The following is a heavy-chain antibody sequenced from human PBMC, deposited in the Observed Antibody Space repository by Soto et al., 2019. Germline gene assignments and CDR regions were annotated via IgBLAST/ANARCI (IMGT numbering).Heavy chain of an antibody. Sequence: WGSLPLSCASSVLNFSFYAMSWVRQAPGKGLEWVSAISGSGGSTYYADCVKGRFTISRDNSKNTLYLQMNSLRAEDTAVYYCAKDPVARPDYSYYGMDVWGQGTTVTVSS. CDR1: VLNFSFYA. J-gene: IGHJ6*02. CDR2: ISGSGGST. CDR3: AKDPVARPDYSYYGMDV. V-gene: IGHV3-23*01. D-gene: IGHD6-19*01.